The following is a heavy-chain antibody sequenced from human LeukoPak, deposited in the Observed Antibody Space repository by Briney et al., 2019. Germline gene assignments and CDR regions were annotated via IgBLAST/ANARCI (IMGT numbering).Heavy chain of an antibody. CDR3: ARQAHSSGFFDY. V-gene: IGHV4-59*08. CDR2: IYYSGST. Sequence: SETLSLTCTVSGGSISSYYRSWIRQPPGKGLEWIGYIYYSGSTNYNPSLKSRVTISVDTSKNQFSLKLSSVTAADTAVYYCARQAHSSGFFDYWGQGTLVTVSS. J-gene: IGHJ4*02. D-gene: IGHD3-22*01. CDR1: GGSISSYY.